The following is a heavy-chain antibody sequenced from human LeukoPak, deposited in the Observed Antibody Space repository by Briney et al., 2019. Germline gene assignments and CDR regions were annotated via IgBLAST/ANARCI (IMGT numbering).Heavy chain of an antibody. CDR2: IKSKTDGGTT. CDR1: GFTFSNAW. J-gene: IGHJ4*02. CDR3: TTDTPPSFYCGGDCDYFDY. D-gene: IGHD2-21*02. V-gene: IGHV3-15*01. Sequence: TGGSLRLSCAASGFTFSNAWMSWVRQAPGKGLEWVGRIKSKTDGGTTDYAAPVKGRFTISRDDSKNTLYLQMNSLKTEDTAVYYCTTDTPPSFYCGGDCDYFDYWGQGTLVTVSS.